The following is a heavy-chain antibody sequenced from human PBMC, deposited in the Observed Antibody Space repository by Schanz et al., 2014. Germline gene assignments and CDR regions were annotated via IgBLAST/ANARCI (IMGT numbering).Heavy chain of an antibody. J-gene: IGHJ4*02. CDR2: ISSTTTYT. Sequence: DLEESGGGLVKPGGSLRLSCAASGFSFRSYNMNWVRQAPGKGLELVSSISSTTTYTYYADSVKGRFTISRDNSKNMLYLQINNLRAEDTAVYYCARGTDTAMEHRPFDYWGQGTLVTVSS. CDR3: ARGTDTAMEHRPFDY. D-gene: IGHD5-18*01. V-gene: IGHV3-21*06. CDR1: GFSFRSYN.